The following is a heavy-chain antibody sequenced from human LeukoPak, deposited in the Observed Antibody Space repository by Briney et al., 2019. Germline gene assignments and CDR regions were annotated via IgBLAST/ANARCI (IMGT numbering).Heavy chain of an antibody. CDR1: GFPFNTHA. Sequence: ASVKVSCRASGFPFNTHAVAWVRQAPGQGLEWMGWISGYNGNTNYAQKLQGRVTMTTDTSTSTAYMELRSLRSDDTAVYYCAREGDYYDSSGYGYFDYWGQGTLVTVSS. J-gene: IGHJ4*02. V-gene: IGHV1-18*01. CDR2: ISGYNGNT. CDR3: AREGDYYDSSGYGYFDY. D-gene: IGHD3-22*01.